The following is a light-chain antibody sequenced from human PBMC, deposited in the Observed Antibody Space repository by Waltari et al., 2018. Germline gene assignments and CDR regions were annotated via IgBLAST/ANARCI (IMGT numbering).Light chain of an antibody. CDR2: DVS. Sequence: SDLTQPACVSGSAGQTFTLSCNGTSCNVVGYNSVFCYPQHPSQAPKTIIYDVSKRPSGVSNRFSGSKSGNTASLTISGLQAEDEADYYCSSYTSSSTHVVFGGGTKLTVL. CDR1: SCNVVGYNS. CDR3: SSYTSSSTHVV. V-gene: IGLV2-14*01. J-gene: IGLJ2*01.